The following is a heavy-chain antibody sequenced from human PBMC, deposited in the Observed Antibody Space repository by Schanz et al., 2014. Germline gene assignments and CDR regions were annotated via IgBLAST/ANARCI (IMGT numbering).Heavy chain of an antibody. V-gene: IGHV3-33*08. Sequence: VQLLESGGGLVQPGGSLRLSCSASTFTFDHYAMTWVRQAPGKGLEWVAVIWSDGTNEYYADSVKGRFTISGDSSKYTVYLQMNSLRADDTAVYYCAKGPYYYYYMDVWGNGTTVTVSS. J-gene: IGHJ6*03. CDR1: TFTFDHYA. CDR3: AKGPYYYYYMDV. CDR2: IWSDGTNE.